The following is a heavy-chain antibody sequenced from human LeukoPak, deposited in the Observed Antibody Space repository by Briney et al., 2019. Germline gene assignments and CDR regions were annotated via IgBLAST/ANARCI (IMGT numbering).Heavy chain of an antibody. CDR3: ARGRGRITMVRGVRGGMDV. V-gene: IGHV4-34*01. CDR2: INHSGST. CDR1: GGSFSGYY. Sequence: SETLSLTCAVYGGSFSGYYWSWIRQPPGKGLEWIGEINHSGSTNYNPSLKSRVTISVGTSKNQFSLKLSSVTAADTAVYYCARGRGRITMVRGVRGGMDVWGKGTTVTVSS. J-gene: IGHJ6*04. D-gene: IGHD3-10*01.